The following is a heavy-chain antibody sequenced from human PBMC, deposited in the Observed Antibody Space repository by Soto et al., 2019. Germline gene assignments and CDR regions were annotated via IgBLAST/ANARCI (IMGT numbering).Heavy chain of an antibody. V-gene: IGHV1-18*01. J-gene: IGHJ6*02. CDR3: ARGMGATSYYYYGMDV. Sequence: GSSVKVSCKASGYTFTSYGISWVRQAPGQGLEWMGWISAYNGNTNYAQKLQGRVTMTTDTSTSTAYMELRSLRSDDTAVYYCARGMGATSYYYYGMDVWGQGTTVTVYS. CDR2: ISAYNGNT. D-gene: IGHD1-26*01. CDR1: GYTFTSYG.